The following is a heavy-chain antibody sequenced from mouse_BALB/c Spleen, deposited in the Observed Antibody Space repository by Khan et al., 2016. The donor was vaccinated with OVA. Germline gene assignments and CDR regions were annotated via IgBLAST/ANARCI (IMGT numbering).Heavy chain of an antibody. CDR3: ARHRVRYFDV. CDR1: GFSLTNFG. Sequence: QMQLEESGPDLVAPSQSLSITCTVSGFSLTNFGVHWVRQPPGKGLEWLVVIWSDGSTTYNSALKSRLSISKDNSKSQVFLKMNRLRTDDAAMYYCARHRVRYFDVWGAGTTVTVSS. CDR2: IWSDGST. J-gene: IGHJ1*01. V-gene: IGHV2-6-2*01.